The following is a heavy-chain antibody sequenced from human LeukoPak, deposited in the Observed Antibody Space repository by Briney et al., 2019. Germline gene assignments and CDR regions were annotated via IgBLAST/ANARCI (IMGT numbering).Heavy chain of an antibody. V-gene: IGHV4-39*01. CDR1: GGSISSSSYY. D-gene: IGHD3-3*02. CDR2: IYYSGST. CDR3: ARQRINIDAFDI. Sequence: SGTLSLTCAVSGGSISSSSYYWGWIRQPPGKGLEWIGSIYYSGSTYYNPSLKSRVTISVDTSKNQFSLKLSSVTAADTAVYYCARQRINIDAFDIWGQGTMVTVSS. J-gene: IGHJ3*02.